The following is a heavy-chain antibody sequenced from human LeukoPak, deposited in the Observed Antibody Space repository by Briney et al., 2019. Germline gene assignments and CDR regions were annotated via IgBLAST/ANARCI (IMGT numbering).Heavy chain of an antibody. CDR2: IYYSGST. D-gene: IGHD1-26*01. J-gene: IGHJ4*02. CDR1: GGSISSYY. Sequence: SETLSLTCTVSGGSISSYYWSWIRQPPGKGLEWIGYIYYSGSTNYNPSLKSRVTISVDTSKNQSSLKLSSVTAADTAVYYCARLGATAYFDYWGQGTLVTVSS. CDR3: ARLGATAYFDY. V-gene: IGHV4-59*08.